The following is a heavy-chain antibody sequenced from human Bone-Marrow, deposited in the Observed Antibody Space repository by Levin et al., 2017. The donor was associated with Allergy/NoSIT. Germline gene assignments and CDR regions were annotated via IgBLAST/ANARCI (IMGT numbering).Heavy chain of an antibody. CDR2: IYPGDSET. V-gene: IGHV5-51*01. J-gene: IGHJ6*02. CDR1: EYSFSTYW. D-gene: IGHD6-13*01. Sequence: RGESLKISCQGSEYSFSTYWIAWVRQMPGKGLEWMGTIYPGDSETRYSPSFQGQVTISADKSISTAYLQWSSLKASDTAIYYCARRGRSSGMGYYYHGMDVWGQGTTVSVSS. CDR3: ARRGRSSGMGYYYHGMDV.